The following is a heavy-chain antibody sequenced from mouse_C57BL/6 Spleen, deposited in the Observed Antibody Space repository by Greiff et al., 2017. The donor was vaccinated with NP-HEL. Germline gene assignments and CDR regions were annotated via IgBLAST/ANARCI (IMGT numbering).Heavy chain of an antibody. CDR3: ARRYYYGSSYFDY. V-gene: IGHV1-81*01. Sequence: VKLQESGAELARPGASVKLSCKASGYTFTSYGISWVKQRTGQGLEWIGEIYPRSGNTYYNEKFKGKATLTADKSSSTAYMELRSLTSEDAAVYFCARRYYYGSSYFDYWGQGTTLTVSS. J-gene: IGHJ2*01. CDR2: IYPRSGNT. D-gene: IGHD1-1*01. CDR1: GYTFTSYG.